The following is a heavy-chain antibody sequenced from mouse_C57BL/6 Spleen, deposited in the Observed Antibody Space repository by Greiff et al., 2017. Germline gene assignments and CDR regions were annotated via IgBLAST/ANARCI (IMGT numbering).Heavy chain of an antibody. Sequence: EVQVVESGGGLVKPGGSLKLSCAASGFTFSSYAMSWVRQTPEKRLEWVATISDGGSYTYYPDNVKGRFTISRDNAKNNLYLQMSHLKSEDTAMYYCARDITTVVGYYAMDYWGQGTSVTVSS. CDR1: GFTFSSYA. D-gene: IGHD1-1*01. CDR3: ARDITTVVGYYAMDY. J-gene: IGHJ4*01. V-gene: IGHV5-4*01. CDR2: ISDGGSYT.